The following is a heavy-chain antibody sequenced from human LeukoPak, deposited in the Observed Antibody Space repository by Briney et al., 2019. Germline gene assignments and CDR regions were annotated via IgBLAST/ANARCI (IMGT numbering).Heavy chain of an antibody. J-gene: IGHJ4*02. V-gene: IGHV4-59*08. CDR2: VYYSENT. CDR1: GVSISGYY. CDR3: TRRVAITGTPKAYFDY. Sequence: PSETLSLTCSVSGVSISGYYWSWIRQPPGKELEWIGYVYYSENTKYNPSLESRVTISLDTSKNQFSLRLNSVTTADTAVYFCTRRVAITGTPKAYFDYWGQGILVTVSS. D-gene: IGHD1-20*01.